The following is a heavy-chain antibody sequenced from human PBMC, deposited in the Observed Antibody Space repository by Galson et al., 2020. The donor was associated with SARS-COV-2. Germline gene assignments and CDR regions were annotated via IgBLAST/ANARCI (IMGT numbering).Heavy chain of an antibody. CDR2: FSGTGGVT. D-gene: IGHD3-10*01. CDR1: GFTFRSYA. CDR3: ARGGLFGELLVSFDY. J-gene: IGHJ4*02. Sequence: PGGSLRLSCAASGFTFRSYAMNWVRQAPGKGLEWVSLFSGTGGVTYYADSVRGRFTVSRDDAKNTLYLQMKSLRVEDTAVYYCARGGLFGELLVSFDYWGQGTLVTVSS. V-gene: IGHV3-23*01.